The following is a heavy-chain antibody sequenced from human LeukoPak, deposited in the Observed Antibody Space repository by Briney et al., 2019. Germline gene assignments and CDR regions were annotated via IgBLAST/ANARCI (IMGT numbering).Heavy chain of an antibody. CDR2: INPNSGGT. CDR3: ARAIAVVDY. D-gene: IGHD6-19*01. V-gene: IGHV1-2*02. CDR1: GYTFIDYY. J-gene: IGHJ4*02. Sequence: ASVKVSCKASGYTFIDYYIHWVRQAPGQGLEWMGWINPNSGGTNYAQEFQGRVTMTKDTSISTAYMDLSRLRSDDTAVYFCARAIAVVDYWGQGTLVTASS.